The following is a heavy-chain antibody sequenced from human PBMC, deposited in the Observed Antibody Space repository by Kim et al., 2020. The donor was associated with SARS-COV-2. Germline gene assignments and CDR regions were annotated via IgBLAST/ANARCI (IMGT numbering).Heavy chain of an antibody. J-gene: IGHJ6*02. CDR2: ISYDGSNK. V-gene: IGHV3-30-3*01. CDR1: GFTFSSYA. D-gene: IGHD6-13*01. CDR3: ARDGGSSWYGYYYYYGMDV. Sequence: GGSLRLSCAASGFTFSSYAMHWVRQAPGKGLEWVAVISYDGSNKYYADSVKGRFTISRDNSKNTLYLQMNSLRAEDTAVYYCARDGGSSWYGYYYYYGMDVWGQGTAVTVPS.